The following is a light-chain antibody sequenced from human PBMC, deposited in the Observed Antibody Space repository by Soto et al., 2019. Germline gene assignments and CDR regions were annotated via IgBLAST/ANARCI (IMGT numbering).Light chain of an antibody. CDR2: SNN. Sequence: QSVLTQPTSVSGAPGQSVSISCTGSSSNIGSNTVNWYQQLPGTAPKLLIYSNNQRPSGVPDRFSGSKSGTSASLAISGLQSEDEADYYCAAWDDSLNGLWVFGGGTKLTVL. CDR3: AAWDDSLNGLWV. CDR1: SSNIGSNT. V-gene: IGLV1-44*01. J-gene: IGLJ3*02.